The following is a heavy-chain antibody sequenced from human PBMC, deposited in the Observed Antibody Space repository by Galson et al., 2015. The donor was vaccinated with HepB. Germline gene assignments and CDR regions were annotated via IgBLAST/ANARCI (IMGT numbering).Heavy chain of an antibody. CDR2: ISYDGSNK. V-gene: IGHV3-30*18. CDR1: GFTFSSYG. Sequence: SLRLSCAASGFTFSSYGMHWVRQAPGKGLEWVAVISYDGSNKYYADSVKGRFTISRDNSKNTLYLQMNSLRAEDTAVYYCAKSSLYFDLWGRGTLVTVSS. J-gene: IGHJ2*01. CDR3: AKSSLYFDL.